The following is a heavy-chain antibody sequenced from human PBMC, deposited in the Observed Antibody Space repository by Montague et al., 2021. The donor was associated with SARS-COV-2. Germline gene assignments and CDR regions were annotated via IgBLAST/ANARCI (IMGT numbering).Heavy chain of an antibody. V-gene: IGHV4-39*01. J-gene: IGHJ5*02. CDR3: ARQGRISMARLNWFDP. D-gene: IGHD3-10*01. CDR2: IHYSGST. Sequence: SETLSLTCAVSGGSISSSSYYWSWIRQPPGKGLEWIGSIHYSGSTYYNPSLKSRVTISVDRSKNQFSLKLSSVTAADTAVYYCARQGRISMARLNWFDPWGQGTLVTVSS. CDR1: GGSISSSSYY.